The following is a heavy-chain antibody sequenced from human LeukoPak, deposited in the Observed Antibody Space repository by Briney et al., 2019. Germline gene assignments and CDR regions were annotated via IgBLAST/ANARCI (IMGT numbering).Heavy chain of an antibody. J-gene: IGHJ5*02. D-gene: IGHD2-21*02. V-gene: IGHV3-30-3*01. Sequence: GGSLRLSCAASGFTFSSYAMSWVRQAPGKGLEWVAVISYDGSNKYYADSVKGRFTISRDNSKNTLYLQMNSLRAEDTAVYYCAASLAYCGGDCYSGWFDPWGQGTLVTVSS. CDR3: AASLAYCGGDCYSGWFDP. CDR2: ISYDGSNK. CDR1: GFTFSSYA.